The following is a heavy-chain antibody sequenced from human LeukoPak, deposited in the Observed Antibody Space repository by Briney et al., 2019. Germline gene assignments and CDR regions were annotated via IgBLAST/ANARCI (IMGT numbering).Heavy chain of an antibody. Sequence: PSETLSLTCIVSGASTSTYYWSWIRQPPGKGLEWIGYIYNGGSTNYNPSLKSRVTISVDTSKNQFSLKLTSLTAADTAMYYCAQSTGWPGFDYWGQGVLVTVSS. V-gene: IGHV4-59*08. D-gene: IGHD2-2*01. J-gene: IGHJ4*02. CDR3: AQSTGWPGFDY. CDR1: GASTSTYY. CDR2: IYNGGST.